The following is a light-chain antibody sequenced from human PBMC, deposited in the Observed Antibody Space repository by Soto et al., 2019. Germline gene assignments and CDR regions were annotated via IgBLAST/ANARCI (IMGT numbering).Light chain of an antibody. CDR2: DVS. V-gene: IGLV2-14*03. CDR3: SSFTSSSTLGGV. J-gene: IGLJ1*01. CDR1: SSDVGSYNS. Sequence: QSVLAQPASVSGSPGQSIAISCTGTSSDVGSYNSVSWYQQYPGKAPTLMIHDVSDRPSGVSNRFSGSKSGNTASLTISGLQAEDEADYYCSSFTSSSTLGGVFGTGTKVTVL.